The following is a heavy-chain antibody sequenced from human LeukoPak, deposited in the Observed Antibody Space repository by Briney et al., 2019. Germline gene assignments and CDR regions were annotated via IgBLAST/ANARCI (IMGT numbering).Heavy chain of an antibody. D-gene: IGHD3-22*01. V-gene: IGHV5-51*01. J-gene: IGHJ4*02. CDR3: ARQLYYDNSGILDS. CDR1: GYSFSNFW. Sequence: GESLKISCKASGYSFSNFWIGWVRQMPGKGLEWMAIIYPGDSDTRYSPSFRGQVTISADKSISTAYLQWSSLKASDTAMYYCARQLYYDNSGILDSWGLGTLVTVSS. CDR2: IYPGDSDT.